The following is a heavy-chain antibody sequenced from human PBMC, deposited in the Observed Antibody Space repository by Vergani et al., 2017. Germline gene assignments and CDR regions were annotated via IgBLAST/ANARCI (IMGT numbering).Heavy chain of an antibody. CDR2: IYYSGRT. J-gene: IGHJ4*02. CDR3: ARQRPGSGWCPRDFDD. D-gene: IGHD6-19*01. CDR1: ADSISSGSYY. Sequence: QLQLQQSGPGLVKPSETLFLTCTVSADSISSGSYYWGWIRQPPGKSLEWIGSIYYSGRTYYNPSLKSRVAISVDTSKNQFFLKVTSVTAADTAVYFCARQRPGSGWCPRDFDDWGQGILVTVSS. V-gene: IGHV4-39*01.